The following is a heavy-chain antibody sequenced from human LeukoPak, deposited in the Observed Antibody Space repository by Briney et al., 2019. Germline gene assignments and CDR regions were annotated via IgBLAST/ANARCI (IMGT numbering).Heavy chain of an antibody. CDR1: GFTFSSYA. V-gene: IGHV3-23*01. D-gene: IGHD2-2*01. Sequence: GGSLRLSCAASGFTFSSYAMSWVRQAPGKGLEWVSAISGSGGSTYYADSVKGRFTISRDNSKNTLYLQMNSLRAEDTAVYYCAKLPMGAVVNAVFDYWGQGTLVTVSS. CDR2: ISGSGGST. J-gene: IGHJ4*02. CDR3: AKLPMGAVVNAVFDY.